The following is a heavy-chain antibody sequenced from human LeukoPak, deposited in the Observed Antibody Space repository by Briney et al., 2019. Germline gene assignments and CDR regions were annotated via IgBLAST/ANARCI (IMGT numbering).Heavy chain of an antibody. V-gene: IGHV1-18*01. Sequence: GASVKVSCKASGYTFTSYGISWVRQAPGQGLEWMGWISAYNGNTNYAQKLQGRVTMTTDTSTSTAYMELRSLRSDDTAVYYCARDRGYGDYSEGCFDYWGQGTLVTVSS. CDR3: ARDRGYGDYSEGCFDY. CDR1: GYTFTSYG. J-gene: IGHJ4*02. CDR2: ISAYNGNT. D-gene: IGHD4-17*01.